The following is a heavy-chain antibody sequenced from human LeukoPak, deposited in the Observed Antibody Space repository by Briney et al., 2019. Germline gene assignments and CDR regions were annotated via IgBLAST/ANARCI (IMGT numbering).Heavy chain of an antibody. CDR2: ISGGGGYT. D-gene: IGHD3-9*01. Sequence: GGSLRLSCAVSGFTFSNYAMSWVRRAPGKGLEWVSVISGGGGYTYYTDSVKGRFTISRDNSKNTLYLQMNSLRAEDTAVYYCAKGPDKSYYYNYMDVWGKGTTVTVSS. V-gene: IGHV3-23*01. CDR3: AKGPDKSYYYNYMDV. CDR1: GFTFSNYA. J-gene: IGHJ6*03.